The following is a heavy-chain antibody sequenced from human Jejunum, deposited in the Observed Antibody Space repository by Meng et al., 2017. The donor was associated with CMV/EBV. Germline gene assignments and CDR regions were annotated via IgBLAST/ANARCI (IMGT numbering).Heavy chain of an antibody. CDR2: ISYDGDIK. Sequence: TLSNSAMHWVRQAPGKGLEWVALISYDGDIKNYAASVKGRFTVSREESKNTLYLQMNSLRPEDTAVYYCARGLPIFGVVGDAFDVWGQGTMVTVSS. J-gene: IGHJ3*01. V-gene: IGHV3-30-3*01. D-gene: IGHD3-3*01. CDR3: ARGLPIFGVVGDAFDV. CDR1: TLSNSA.